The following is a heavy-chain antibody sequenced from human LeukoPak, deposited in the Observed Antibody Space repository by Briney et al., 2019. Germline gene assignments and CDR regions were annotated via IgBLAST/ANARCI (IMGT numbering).Heavy chain of an antibody. J-gene: IGHJ4*02. CDR1: SGSISTSNYY. CDR2: IYYSGST. Sequence: PSETLSLTCTVSSGSISTSNYYWGWIPHPPGKGLEWIGGIYYSGSTYYNPSLKSRVTISVDTSKNQFSLKLSSVTAADTAVYYCARDRGSSGWYVGDVYFDYWGQGTLVTVSS. CDR3: ARDRGSSGWYVGDVYFDY. D-gene: IGHD6-19*01. V-gene: IGHV4-39*07.